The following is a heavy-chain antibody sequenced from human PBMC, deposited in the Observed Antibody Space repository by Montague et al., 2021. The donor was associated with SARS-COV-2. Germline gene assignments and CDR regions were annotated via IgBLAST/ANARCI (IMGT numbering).Heavy chain of an antibody. CDR3: ARLWDTVYYYYGMDV. Sequence: SQSLSLTCAVSGSSISSSSYYWGWIRQPPGKGLEWIGSIHYSGSTYHNPSLKSRVSISVDTSKNQFSLKLSSVTAADTAVYYCARLWDTVYYYYGMDVWGQGTTVTVSS. D-gene: IGHD1-26*01. CDR1: GSSISSSSYY. J-gene: IGHJ6*02. V-gene: IGHV4-39*01. CDR2: IHYSGST.